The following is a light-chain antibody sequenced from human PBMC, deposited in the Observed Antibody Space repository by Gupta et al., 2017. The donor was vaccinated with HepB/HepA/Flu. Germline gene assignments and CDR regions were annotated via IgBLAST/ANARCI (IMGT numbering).Light chain of an antibody. CDR2: GAS. CDR3: QQRYKWPLT. J-gene: IGKJ4*01. CDR1: QSVNSF. Sequence: EIVLTQSPATRSLSPGERATLSCRASQSVNSFLGWYQQKPGQAPRLLIFGASNRATGIPPRFSGSGSGTEFTLTISSLEPEDFAVYYCQQRYKWPLTFGGGTKVEIK. V-gene: IGKV3-11*01.